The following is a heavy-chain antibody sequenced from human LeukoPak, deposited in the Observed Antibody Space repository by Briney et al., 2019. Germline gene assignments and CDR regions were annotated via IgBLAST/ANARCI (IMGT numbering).Heavy chain of an antibody. CDR2: ISSSSSYI. V-gene: IGHV3-11*06. J-gene: IGHJ4*02. Sequence: GGSLRLSCAASGFTFSDYYMSWIRQAPGKGLEWVSSISSSSSYIYYADSVKGRFTISRDNAKNSLYLQMNSLRAEDTAVYYCARGLRKTGYSSPLDYWGQGTLVTVSS. D-gene: IGHD6-19*01. CDR3: ARGLRKTGYSSPLDY. CDR1: GFTFSDYY.